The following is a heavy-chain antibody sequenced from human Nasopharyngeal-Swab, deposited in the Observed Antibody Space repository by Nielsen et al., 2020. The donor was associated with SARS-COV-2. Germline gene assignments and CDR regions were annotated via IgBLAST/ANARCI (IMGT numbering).Heavy chain of an antibody. J-gene: IGHJ4*02. D-gene: IGHD3-22*01. Sequence: SETLSLTCAVYGGSFRGYYWSWIRQPPGKGLEWIGEINHSGGTNYNPSLKSRVTISVDTSKNQFSLKLTSVTAADTTVYYCARVCQGTDSSGYGVWFFDYWGQGALVTVSS. CDR2: INHSGGT. CDR1: GGSFRGYY. V-gene: IGHV4-34*01. CDR3: ARVCQGTDSSGYGVWFFDY.